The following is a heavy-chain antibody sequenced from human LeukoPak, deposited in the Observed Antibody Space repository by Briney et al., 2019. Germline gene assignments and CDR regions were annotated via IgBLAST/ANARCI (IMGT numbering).Heavy chain of an antibody. CDR1: GYTFTSYG. Sequence: ASVKVSCKASGYTFTSYGISWVRQAPGQGLEWMGWISAYNGNTNYAKKLQGRVTMTTDTSTSTAYMELRSLRSDDTAVYYCARGDTMIVLNWFDPWGQGTLVTVSS. CDR3: ARGDTMIVLNWFDP. D-gene: IGHD3-22*01. V-gene: IGHV1-18*04. J-gene: IGHJ5*02. CDR2: ISAYNGNT.